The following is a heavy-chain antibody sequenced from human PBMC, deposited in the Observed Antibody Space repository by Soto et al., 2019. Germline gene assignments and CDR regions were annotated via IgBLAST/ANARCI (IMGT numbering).Heavy chain of an antibody. J-gene: IGHJ6*02. CDR1: GFTFSSYG. CDR2: IWYDGSNK. V-gene: IGHV3-33*01. Sequence: GGSLRLSCAASGFTFSSYGMHWVRQAPGKGLEWVAVIWYDGSNKYYADSVKGRFTLSRDNSKNTLSLQLNSLSDEDTAEYYCARDPPDSAFWRGYRAKKHSYYAMNVWGQGTTVTVSS. CDR3: ARDPPDSAFWRGYRAKKHSYYAMNV. D-gene: IGHD3-3*01.